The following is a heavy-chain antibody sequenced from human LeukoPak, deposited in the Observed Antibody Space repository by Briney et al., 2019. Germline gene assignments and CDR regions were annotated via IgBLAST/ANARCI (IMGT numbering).Heavy chain of an antibody. D-gene: IGHD1-1*01. CDR2: ISPYNENT. Sequence: ASVKVSCKASGYTFIRNGISWVRQAPGQGLEWMGWISPYNENTKYLQMLQGRVTLTTDTSTSTAYMELRSLTSDDTAVYYCAREVDVGLERRFDPWGQGTLVTVSS. J-gene: IGHJ5*02. V-gene: IGHV1-18*01. CDR3: AREVDVGLERRFDP. CDR1: GYTFIRNG.